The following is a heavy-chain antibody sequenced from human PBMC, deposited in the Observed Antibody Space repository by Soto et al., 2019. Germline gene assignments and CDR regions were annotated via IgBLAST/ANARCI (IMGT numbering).Heavy chain of an antibody. J-gene: IGHJ6*02. Sequence: PGGSLRLSCAASGFTVISNYMSWVRQAPGKGLEWVSVIYSGGSTYYADSVKGRFTISRDNSKNTLYLQMNSLRAEDTAVYYCARSDIVVVPAAPLDVWGQGTTVTVSS. D-gene: IGHD2-2*01. CDR3: ARSDIVVVPAAPLDV. CDR2: IYSGGST. CDR1: GFTVISNY. V-gene: IGHV3-53*01.